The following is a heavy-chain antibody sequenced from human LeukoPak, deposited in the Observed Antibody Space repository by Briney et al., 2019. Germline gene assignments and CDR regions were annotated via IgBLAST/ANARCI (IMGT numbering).Heavy chain of an antibody. CDR1: GGSISSYY. CDR2: IYTSGST. J-gene: IGHJ4*02. CDR3: ARVSREMVYGPEYFDY. Sequence: SETLSLTCTVSGGSISSYYWGWIRQPAGKGLEWIGRIYTSGSTNYNPSLKSRVTMSVDTSKNQFSLKLSSVTAADTAVYYCARVSREMVYGPEYFDYWGQGTLVTVSS. V-gene: IGHV4-4*07. D-gene: IGHD2-8*01.